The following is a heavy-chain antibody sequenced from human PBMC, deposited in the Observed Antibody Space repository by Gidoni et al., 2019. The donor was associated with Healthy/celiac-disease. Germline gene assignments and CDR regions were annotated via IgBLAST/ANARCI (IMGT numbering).Heavy chain of an antibody. J-gene: IGHJ4*02. CDR1: GYTFTSYA. CDR3: ARSSVYYYGSGSFDY. Sequence: QVQLVQSGAEVKKPGASVTVSCKASGYTFTSYAMHWGRQAPGQRLEWMGWINAGNGNTKYSQKFQGRVTITRDTSASTAYMELSSLRSEDTAVYYCARSSVYYYGSGSFDYWGQGTLVTVSS. CDR2: INAGNGNT. D-gene: IGHD3-10*01. V-gene: IGHV1-3*01.